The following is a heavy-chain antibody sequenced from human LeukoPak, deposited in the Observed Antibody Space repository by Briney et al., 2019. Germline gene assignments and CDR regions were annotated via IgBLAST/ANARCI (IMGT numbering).Heavy chain of an antibody. V-gene: IGHV4-34*01. CDR2: INHSGST. D-gene: IGHD2-2*02. CDR3: ARRGRRVVVPAAIRGDWFDP. Sequence: SETLSLTCAVYGGSFSGYYWSWIRQPPGKGLEWIGEINHSGSTNYNPSLKSRVTISVDTSKNQFSLKLSSVTAADTAVYYCARRGRRVVVPAAIRGDWFDPWGQGTLVTFSS. J-gene: IGHJ5*02. CDR1: GGSFSGYY.